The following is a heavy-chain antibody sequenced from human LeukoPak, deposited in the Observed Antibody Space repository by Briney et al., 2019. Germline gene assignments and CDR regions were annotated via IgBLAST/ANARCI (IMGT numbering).Heavy chain of an antibody. J-gene: IGHJ4*02. V-gene: IGHV4-34*01. CDR2: INHSGST. D-gene: IGHD2-2*02. CDR3: AGCSSTSCYITTLLY. Sequence: MTSETLSLTCAVYGGSFSGYYWSWIRQPPGKGLEWIGEINHSGSTNYNPSLKSRVTISVDTSKNQFSLKLSSVTAADTAVYYCAGCSSTSCYITTLLYWGQGTLVTVSS. CDR1: GGSFSGYY.